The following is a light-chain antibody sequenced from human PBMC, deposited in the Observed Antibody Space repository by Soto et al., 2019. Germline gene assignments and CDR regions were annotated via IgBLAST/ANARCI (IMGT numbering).Light chain of an antibody. Sequence: EIVLAQSPATLSLSPGERATLSCRASQSVSIYLAWYQQKPGQAPRLLIYDASNRATGIPARFSGSGSGTDFTLTISSLQPADFAVYYCQQYNKWPFTFGPGTKADSK. J-gene: IGKJ3*01. CDR1: QSVSIY. CDR3: QQYNKWPFT. V-gene: IGKV3-11*01. CDR2: DAS.